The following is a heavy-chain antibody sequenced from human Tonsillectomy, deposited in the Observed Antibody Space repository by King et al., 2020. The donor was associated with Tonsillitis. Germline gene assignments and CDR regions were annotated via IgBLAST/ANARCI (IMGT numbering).Heavy chain of an antibody. Sequence: EVQLVESGGGLVQPGGSLRLSCAASGFTFTNAWMSWVRQAPGKGLEWLGRIKTKAEGGATDYAAPVKVRFTISRDDLKSTLYLQLKSLKTKDTAVYYCATDFDRSACYYFDYWGRGTLVTVSS. CDR1: GFTFTNAW. J-gene: IGHJ4*02. CDR3: ATDFDRSACYYFDY. V-gene: IGHV3-15*01. D-gene: IGHD3-22*01. CDR2: IKTKAEGGAT.